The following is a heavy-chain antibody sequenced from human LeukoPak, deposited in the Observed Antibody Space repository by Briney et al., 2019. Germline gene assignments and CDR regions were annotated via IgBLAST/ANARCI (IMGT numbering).Heavy chain of an antibody. CDR2: IYYTGGT. J-gene: IGHJ4*02. CDR1: GGSISSANYY. CDR3: ARDYGGYGRFDF. V-gene: IGHV4-30-4*08. D-gene: IGHD5-12*01. Sequence: SETLSLTCTVSGGSISSANYYWNWIRQPPGKGLEWFGYIYYTGGTYYNPSLKSRVTISVDTSKNKFSLKLNSAPAADTAVYYCARDYGGYGRFDFWGQGTLVTVSS.